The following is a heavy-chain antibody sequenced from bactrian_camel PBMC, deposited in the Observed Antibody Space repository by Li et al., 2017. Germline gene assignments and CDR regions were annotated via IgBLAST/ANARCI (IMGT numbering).Heavy chain of an antibody. CDR1: GFPFTSYG. J-gene: IGHJ4*01. D-gene: IGHD5*01. CDR2: INTSRDST. Sequence: VQLVESGGGLVQPGGSLRLSCAASGFPFTSYGMLWVRQAPGKERERVACINTSRDSTIYADSVKGRFTISQDNAKSTVYLQMNNLKPEDTAMYYCAADRSPWCRGLRQYQYDYWGQGTQV. CDR3: AADRSPWCRGLRQYQYDY. V-gene: IGHV3S40*01.